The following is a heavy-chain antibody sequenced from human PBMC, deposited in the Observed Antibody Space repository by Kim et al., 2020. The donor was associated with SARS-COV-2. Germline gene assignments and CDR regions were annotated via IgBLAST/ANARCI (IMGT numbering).Heavy chain of an antibody. CDR3: ARSCGGDCYSGYYYYYYGMDV. CDR1: GGSVSSGSYY. V-gene: IGHV4-61*01. J-gene: IGHJ6*02. CDR2: IYYSGST. D-gene: IGHD2-21*02. Sequence: SETLSLTCTVSGGSVSSGSYYLSWIRQPPGKGLEWIGYIYYSGSTNYNPSLKSRVTISVDTSKNQFSLKLSSVTAADTAVYYCARSCGGDCYSGYYYYYYGMDVWGQGTTVTVSS.